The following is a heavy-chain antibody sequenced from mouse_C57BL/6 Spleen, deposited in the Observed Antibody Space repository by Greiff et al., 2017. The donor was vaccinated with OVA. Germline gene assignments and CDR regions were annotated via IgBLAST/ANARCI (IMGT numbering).Heavy chain of an antibody. Sequence: EVQLVESGEGLVKPGGSLKLSCAASGFTFSSYAMSWVRQTPEKRLEWVAYISSGGDYIYYADTVKGRFTISRDNARNTLYLQMSSLKSEDTAMYYCTRVDGDYDWYFDVWGTGTTVTVSS. J-gene: IGHJ1*03. D-gene: IGHD2-4*01. V-gene: IGHV5-9-1*02. CDR3: TRVDGDYDWYFDV. CDR2: ISSGGDYI. CDR1: GFTFSSYA.